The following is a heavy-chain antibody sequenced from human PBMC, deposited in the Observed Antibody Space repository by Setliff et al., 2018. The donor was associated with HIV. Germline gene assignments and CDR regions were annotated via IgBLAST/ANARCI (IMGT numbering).Heavy chain of an antibody. D-gene: IGHD5-18*01. V-gene: IGHV1-46*01. Sequence: ASVKVSCKASGYTFTSYYMHWVRQAPGQGLEWMGIINPSGGSTSYAQKFQGRVTMTRDTSTSTVYTELSSLRSEDTAVYYCARDRTAMARFDYWGQGTLVTVSS. CDR2: INPSGGST. CDR1: GYTFTSYY. J-gene: IGHJ4*02. CDR3: ARDRTAMARFDY.